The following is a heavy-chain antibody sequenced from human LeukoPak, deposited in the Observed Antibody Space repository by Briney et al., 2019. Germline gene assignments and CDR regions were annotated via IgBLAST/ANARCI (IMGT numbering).Heavy chain of an antibody. CDR2: IYYSGST. D-gene: IGHD6-19*01. J-gene: IGHJ4*02. V-gene: IGHV4-59*08. Sequence: SETLSLTCTVSGGSMSGYYWSWIRQPPGKGLEWIGYIYYSGSTNYNASLQSRVTISVDTSKNQFSLKLSSLTAADTAVYYCARHLSGWGGFDYWGQGTLVTVSS. CDR1: GGSMSGYY. CDR3: ARHLSGWGGFDY.